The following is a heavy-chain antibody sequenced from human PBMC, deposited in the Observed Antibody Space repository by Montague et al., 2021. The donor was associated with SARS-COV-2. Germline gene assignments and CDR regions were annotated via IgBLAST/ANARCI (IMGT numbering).Heavy chain of an antibody. J-gene: IGHJ3*02. Sequence: SLRLSCAASGFTFSDYYMGWIRQAPGKGLEWVSYISSSSSYTYYADSVKGRFTISRDNAKNSLYLHMNTLRAEDTAVYYCARDLRRQWLFRLCAPGDHDAFDIWGQGTMVTVSS. CDR1: GFTFSDYY. D-gene: IGHD6-19*01. CDR3: ARDLRRQWLFRLCAPGDHDAFDI. CDR2: ISSSSSYT. V-gene: IGHV3-11*05.